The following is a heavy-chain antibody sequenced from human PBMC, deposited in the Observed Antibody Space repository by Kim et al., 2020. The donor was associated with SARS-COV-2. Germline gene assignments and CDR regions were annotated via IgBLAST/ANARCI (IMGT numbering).Heavy chain of an antibody. V-gene: IGHV3-7*01. D-gene: IGHD3-9*01. J-gene: IGHJ3*02. CDR3: ARDYLSGGYNTHASDI. CDR1: GFTVSSYW. CDR2: IKQDGSET. Sequence: GGSLRLSCAASGFTVSSYWMSWVLQAPGKGLEWVAYIKQDGSETSYVDSVKGRFTISRDNAKNSLYLRMNSLRAEDTAVYYCARDYLSGGYNTHASDIWG.